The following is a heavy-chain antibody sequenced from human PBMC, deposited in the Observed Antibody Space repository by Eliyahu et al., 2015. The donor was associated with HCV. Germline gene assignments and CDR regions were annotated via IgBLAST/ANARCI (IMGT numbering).Heavy chain of an antibody. CDR2: INGDGSXI. CDR1: GFXFXTYW. V-gene: IGHV3-74*01. Sequence: EVQLVESGGGLVXPGGSLRLSCAAXGFXFXTYWXHWVRQAPGKGLMWVSRINGDGSXISDADSVKGRLTISRDNAKNTLYLQMNSLRAEDTAVYYCVRVGLGTGLAIYYYGMDVWGQGTTVTVSS. D-gene: IGHD1-1*01. J-gene: IGHJ6*02. CDR3: VRVGLGTGLAIYYYGMDV.